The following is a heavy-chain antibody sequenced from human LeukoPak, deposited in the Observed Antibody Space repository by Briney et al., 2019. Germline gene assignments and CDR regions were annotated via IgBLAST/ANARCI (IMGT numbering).Heavy chain of an antibody. Sequence: GASVKVSCKASGYTFTSYGISWVRQAPGQGLEWMGWISAYNGNTNYAQKLQGRDTMTTDTSTSTAYMELRSLRSDDTAVYYCARDLLSIAVAGTNCGGYWGQGTLVTVSS. CDR2: ISAYNGNT. J-gene: IGHJ4*02. V-gene: IGHV1-18*01. D-gene: IGHD6-19*01. CDR1: GYTFTSYG. CDR3: ARDLLSIAVAGTNCGGY.